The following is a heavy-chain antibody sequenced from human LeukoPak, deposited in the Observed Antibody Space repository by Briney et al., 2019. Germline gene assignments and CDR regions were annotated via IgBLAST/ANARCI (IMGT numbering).Heavy chain of an antibody. Sequence: GESLKISCKGSGYSFTSYWIGWVRQMPGKGLEWMGIIYPGDSDTRYSPSFQGQVTISADKSISTAYLQWSSLKASDTAMYYCARRGRQLERTSWAFDIWGQGTMVTVSS. CDR2: IYPGDSDT. CDR3: ARRGRQLERTSWAFDI. J-gene: IGHJ3*02. CDR1: GYSFTSYW. D-gene: IGHD1-1*01. V-gene: IGHV5-51*01.